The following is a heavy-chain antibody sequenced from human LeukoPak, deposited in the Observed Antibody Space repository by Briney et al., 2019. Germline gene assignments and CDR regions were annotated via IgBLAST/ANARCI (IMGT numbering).Heavy chain of an antibody. Sequence: GGSLRLSCAACGFTFSSYSTNWVRQAPGKGLEWVSSISSSSSYIYYADSVKGRFTISRDNAKNSLYLQMNSLRAEDTAVYYCARAQHGNAFDIWGYGTMVTVSS. V-gene: IGHV3-21*01. CDR2: ISSSSSYI. J-gene: IGHJ3*02. CDR3: ARAQHGNAFDI. CDR1: GFTFSSYS.